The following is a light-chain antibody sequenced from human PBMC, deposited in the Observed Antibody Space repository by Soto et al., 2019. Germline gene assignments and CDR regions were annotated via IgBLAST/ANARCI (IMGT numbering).Light chain of an antibody. CDR1: GSNIGAGYD. J-gene: IGLJ2*01. V-gene: IGLV1-40*01. CDR2: SNT. Sequence: QLVLTQPPSVSGAPGQRVTISCTGSGSNIGAGYDVHWYQQLPGSAPKLLIYSNTNRPSGVPDRFSGSKSGTSASLAITGLQAEDDADYYCQSYDSSLSGSGVVFGGGTK. CDR3: QSYDSSLSGSGVV.